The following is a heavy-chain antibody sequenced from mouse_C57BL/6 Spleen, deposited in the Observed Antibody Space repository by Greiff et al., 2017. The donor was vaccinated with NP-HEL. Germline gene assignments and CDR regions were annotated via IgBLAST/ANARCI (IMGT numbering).Heavy chain of an antibody. J-gene: IGHJ3*01. Sequence: VQLKESGPELVKPGASVKISCKASGYSFTGYYMNWVKQSPEKSLEWIGEINPSTGGTTYNQKFKAKATLTVDKSSSTAYMQLKSLTSEDSAVYYCAYYGSSYEAWFAYWGQGTLVTVSA. CDR3: AYYGSSYEAWFAY. D-gene: IGHD1-1*01. CDR2: INPSTGGT. V-gene: IGHV1-42*01. CDR1: GYSFTGYY.